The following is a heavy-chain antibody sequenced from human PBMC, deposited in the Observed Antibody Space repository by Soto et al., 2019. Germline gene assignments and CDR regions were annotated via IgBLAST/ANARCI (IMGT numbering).Heavy chain of an antibody. CDR3: ARDGTYCSGGSCYEFYEYYYYGMDV. V-gene: IGHV3-33*01. Sequence: PWLSLRLSCAASGLTFSSYGMHWVRQAPGKVPEWVEVIWYDGSNKYYADSVKGRFTISRDNSKNTLYLQMNSLRAEDTAVYYCARDGTYCSGGSCYEFYEYYYYGMDVWGQGTTVTVSS. CDR2: IWYDGSNK. CDR1: GLTFSSYG. D-gene: IGHD2-15*01. J-gene: IGHJ6*02.